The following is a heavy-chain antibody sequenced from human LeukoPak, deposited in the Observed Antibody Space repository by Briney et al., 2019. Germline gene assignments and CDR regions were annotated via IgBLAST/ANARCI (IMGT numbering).Heavy chain of an antibody. J-gene: IGHJ5*02. CDR3: AKDQYYDFWSGYSLRNNWFDP. D-gene: IGHD3-3*01. CDR2: ISGSGGST. CDR1: GFAFSSYA. V-gene: IGHV3-23*01. Sequence: GGSLRLSCAASGFAFSSYAMSWVRQAPGKGLEWVSTISGSGGSTYYADSVKGRFTFSRDNSKNTLFLQMNSLRAEDTAVYYCAKDQYYDFWSGYSLRNNWFDPWGQGTLVTVPS.